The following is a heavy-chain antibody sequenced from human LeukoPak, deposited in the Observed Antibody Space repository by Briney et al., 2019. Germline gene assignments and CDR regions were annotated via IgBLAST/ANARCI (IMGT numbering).Heavy chain of an antibody. V-gene: IGHV3-74*01. CDR2: IKSDGSST. CDR3: ARVGAVAGGFDI. J-gene: IGHJ3*02. Sequence: GGSLRLSCAASGFTFSNYWMTWVRQAPGKGLVWVSRIKSDGSSTSYADSVKGRFTISRDNAKNTLHLQMNSLRAEDTAVYYCARVGAVAGGFDIWGQGTMVTVSS. D-gene: IGHD6-19*01. CDR1: GFTFSNYW.